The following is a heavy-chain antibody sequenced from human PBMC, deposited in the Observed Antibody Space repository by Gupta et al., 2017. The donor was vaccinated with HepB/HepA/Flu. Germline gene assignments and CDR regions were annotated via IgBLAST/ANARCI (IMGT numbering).Heavy chain of an antibody. V-gene: IGHV3-11*04. Sequence: QVQLVESGGGLVKPGGSLRLSCAASGFSFSDYYMGWIRQAPGKGLEWVSYITKSGNTIYYADSVKGRFTISRDNAKNSLFLQMNSLRAEDTAVYSCARVNYDFWSGYKAWYFDLWGRGTLVTVSS. J-gene: IGHJ2*01. CDR1: GFSFSDYY. CDR3: ARVNYDFWSGYKAWYFDL. CDR2: ITKSGNTI. D-gene: IGHD3-3*01.